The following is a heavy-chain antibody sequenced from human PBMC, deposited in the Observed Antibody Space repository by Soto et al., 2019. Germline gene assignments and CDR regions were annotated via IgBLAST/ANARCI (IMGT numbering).Heavy chain of an antibody. V-gene: IGHV3-30*18. D-gene: IGHD1-7*01. Sequence: GGSLRLSCAASGFTFSSYGMHWVRQAPGKGLEWVAVISYDGSNKYYADSVKGRFTISRGNSKNTLYLQMNSLRAEDTAVYYCAKDAHNWNYAHKSYYYYGMDVWGQGTTVTVSS. CDR3: AKDAHNWNYAHKSYYYYGMDV. CDR2: ISYDGSNK. J-gene: IGHJ6*02. CDR1: GFTFSSYG.